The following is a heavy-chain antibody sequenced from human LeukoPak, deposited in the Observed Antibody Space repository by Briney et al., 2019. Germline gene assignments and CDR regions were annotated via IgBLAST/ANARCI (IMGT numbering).Heavy chain of an antibody. CDR3: ARPRGGRAGNWFDP. CDR2: INHSGTT. Sequence: SETLSLTCAVYGGSFSGYYWSWIRQPPGKGLEWIGEINHSGTTNYNPSLKSRVTTSVDTSKNQFSLKLSSVTAADTAVYYCARPRGGRAGNWFDPWGRGTLVTVSS. CDR1: GGSFSGYY. J-gene: IGHJ5*02. D-gene: IGHD3-16*01. V-gene: IGHV4-34*01.